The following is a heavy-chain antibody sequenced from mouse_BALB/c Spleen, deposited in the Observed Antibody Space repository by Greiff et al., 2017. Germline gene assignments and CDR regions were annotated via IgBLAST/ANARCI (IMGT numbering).Heavy chain of an antibody. CDR3: AREMGNEAWFAY. J-gene: IGHJ3*01. V-gene: IGHV1-80*01. Sequence: QVQLQQSGAELVRPGSSVKISCKASGYAFSSYWMNWVKQRPGQGLEWIGQIYPGDGDTNYNGKFKGKATLTADKSSSTAYMQLSSLTAEDCAVYCCAREMGNEAWFAYWGQGTLVTVSA. CDR2: IYPGDGDT. CDR1: GYAFSSYW. D-gene: IGHD2-1*01.